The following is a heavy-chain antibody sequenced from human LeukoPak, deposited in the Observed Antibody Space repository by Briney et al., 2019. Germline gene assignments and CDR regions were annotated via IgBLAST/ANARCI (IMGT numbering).Heavy chain of an antibody. D-gene: IGHD4-17*01. CDR2: IYYSGST. CDR3: AMTTVTTFAY. CDR1: GGSISSYY. V-gene: IGHV4-59*01. J-gene: IGHJ4*02. Sequence: PSETLSLTCTVSGGSISSYYWSWIRQPPGKGLGWIGYIYYSGSTNCNPSLKSRVTISVDTSKNQFSLKLSSVTAADTAVYYCAMTTVTTFAYWGQGTLVTVSS.